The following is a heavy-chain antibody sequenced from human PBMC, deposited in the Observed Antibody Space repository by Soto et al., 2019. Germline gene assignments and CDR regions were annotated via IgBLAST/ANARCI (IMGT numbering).Heavy chain of an antibody. J-gene: IGHJ4*02. CDR1: GFTFSSYA. CDR2: ISGSAGST. CDR3: AKDVVVPAAKSPADY. V-gene: IGHV3-23*01. Sequence: PGGSLRLSCAASGFTFSSYAMSLVRQAPGKGLGCVSAISGSAGSTYYADSVKGRFTISRENSKNTLYLQMNSLRAEDTAVYYWAKDVVVPAAKSPADYWGQGPLVTVSS. D-gene: IGHD2-2*01.